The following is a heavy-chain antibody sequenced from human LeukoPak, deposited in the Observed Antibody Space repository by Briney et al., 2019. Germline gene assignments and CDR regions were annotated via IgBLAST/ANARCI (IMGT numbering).Heavy chain of an antibody. J-gene: IGHJ4*02. CDR2: INPNNGAT. D-gene: IGHD5-24*01. CDR1: GYSFIAYY. Sequence: ASVKVSCKAAGYSFIAYYLHWQRQAPGPGPGWVGGINPNNGATNYAKKFHGSVAMNRDSSIRTPNIELTSQTTADTAGYYCARDGVRSRDLDYFDFWGQGTLVTVSS. CDR3: ARDGVRSRDLDYFDF. V-gene: IGHV1-2*02.